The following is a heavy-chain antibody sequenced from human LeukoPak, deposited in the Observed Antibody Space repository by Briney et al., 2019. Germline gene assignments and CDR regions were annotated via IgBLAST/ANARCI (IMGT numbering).Heavy chain of an antibody. Sequence: ASVKVSCKASGYTFTGYYMHWVRQAPGQGLGWMGWINPNSGGTNYAQKFQGRVTMTRDTSISTAYMELSRLRSDDTAVYYCARGGSRRYYDSSGPAIYWGQGTLVTVSS. CDR2: INPNSGGT. CDR1: GYTFTGYY. J-gene: IGHJ4*02. V-gene: IGHV1-2*02. CDR3: ARGGSRRYYDSSGPAIY. D-gene: IGHD3-22*01.